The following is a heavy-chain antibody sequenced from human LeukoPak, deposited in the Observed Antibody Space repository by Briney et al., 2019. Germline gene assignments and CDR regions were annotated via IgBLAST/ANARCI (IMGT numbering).Heavy chain of an antibody. Sequence: GGSLRLSCAASGFTFDDYGMSWVRQAPGKGLEWVSGVNWNGGNTDYADSVKGRFTISRDNAKNSLYLQMNSLRAEDTAVYSCARASGPFDYWGQGTLVTVSS. J-gene: IGHJ4*02. D-gene: IGHD3-10*01. CDR2: VNWNGGNT. CDR1: GFTFDDYG. CDR3: ARASGPFDY. V-gene: IGHV3-20*04.